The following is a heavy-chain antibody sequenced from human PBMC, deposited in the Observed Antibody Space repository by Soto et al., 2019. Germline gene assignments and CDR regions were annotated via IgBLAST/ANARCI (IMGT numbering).Heavy chain of an antibody. CDR1: GFTFSSYA. CDR2: ISSGGAST. J-gene: IGHJ2*01. CDR3: ARIPTGSSSYDITCFQWYFVL. Sequence: EVQLLESGGGLVQPGGSLRLSCAASGFTFSSYAMSWVRQAPGKGLEWVSGISSGGASTYYADSVKGRFTVSRDKSKKPPFLEMNSLRGEDTALYYCARIPTGSSSYDITCFQWYFVLWGRGTLVTVSS. D-gene: IGHD3-10*01. V-gene: IGHV3-23*01.